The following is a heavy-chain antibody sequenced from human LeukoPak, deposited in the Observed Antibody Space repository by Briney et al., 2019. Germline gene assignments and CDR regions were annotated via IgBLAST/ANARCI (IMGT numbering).Heavy chain of an antibody. Sequence: SETLSLTCTVSGGSISGNNYYWGWIRQPPGKGLEWIGYIYYSGSTYYNPSLKSRVTISVDTSKNQFSLKLSSVTAADTAVYYCARREDGRYTIDYWGQGTLVTVSS. J-gene: IGHJ4*02. CDR2: IYYSGST. D-gene: IGHD5-24*01. V-gene: IGHV4-39*01. CDR3: ARREDGRYTIDY. CDR1: GGSISGNNYY.